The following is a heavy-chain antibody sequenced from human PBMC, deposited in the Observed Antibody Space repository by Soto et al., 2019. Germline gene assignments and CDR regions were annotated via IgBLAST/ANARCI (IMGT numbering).Heavy chain of an antibody. CDR3: AYVGGYSTGDYSFDV. J-gene: IGHJ4*02. Sequence: ASVKVSCKVSGSTFTSNGIGWVRQAPGQGLEWMGWISTYNENMDSAPQLQGRLTMTTDTSTITAYMELTNLKSDDTAIYYCAYVGGYSTGDYSFDVWGQGTPVTVSS. D-gene: IGHD5-18*01. CDR2: ISTYNENM. V-gene: IGHV1-18*04. CDR1: GSTFTSNG.